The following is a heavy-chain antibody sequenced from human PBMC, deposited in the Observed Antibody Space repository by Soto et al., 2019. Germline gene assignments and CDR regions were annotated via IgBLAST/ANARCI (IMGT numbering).Heavy chain of an antibody. V-gene: IGHV1-69*01. CDR1: GGTFRSYA. Sequence: QVQLVQSVAEVEKPGSSVKVSCKASGGTFRSYAYSWVRRAPGQGLEWMGGILPLFGKPNYAHKFQGRVKISADESTSTAYMELSSLTSEDTAVYYCARRFRYDSSGYYFDSWCHGTLVTVAS. J-gene: IGHJ4*01. CDR2: ILPLFGKP. CDR3: ARRFRYDSSGYYFDS. D-gene: IGHD3-22*01.